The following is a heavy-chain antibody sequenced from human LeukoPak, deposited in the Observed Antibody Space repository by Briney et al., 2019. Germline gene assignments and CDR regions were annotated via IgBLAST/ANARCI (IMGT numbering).Heavy chain of an antibody. CDR1: GFTFSSYG. D-gene: IGHD6-13*01. Sequence: PGGSQRLSCAASGFTFSSYGMHWVRQAPGKGLEWVAVISYDGSNKYYADSVKGRFTISRDNSKNTLYLQMNSLRAEDTAVYYCAKGLDYSRGEDYWGQGTLVTVSS. J-gene: IGHJ4*02. V-gene: IGHV3-30*18. CDR2: ISYDGSNK. CDR3: AKGLDYSRGEDY.